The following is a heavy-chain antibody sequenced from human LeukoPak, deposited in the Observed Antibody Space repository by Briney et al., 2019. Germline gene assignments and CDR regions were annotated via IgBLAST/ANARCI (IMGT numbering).Heavy chain of an antibody. CDR3: ARRGRLLNWFDP. V-gene: IGHV3-23*01. Sequence: GGSLRLSCAASGFTFNAYAMTWVRQAPGKGLEWVSAISAGGGNTYYADSVKGRFTISRDNSKNTLYLRTDSLRAEDTAVYYCARRGRLLNWFDPWGQGTLVTVSS. CDR1: GFTFNAYA. CDR2: ISAGGGNT. J-gene: IGHJ5*02. D-gene: IGHD1-26*01.